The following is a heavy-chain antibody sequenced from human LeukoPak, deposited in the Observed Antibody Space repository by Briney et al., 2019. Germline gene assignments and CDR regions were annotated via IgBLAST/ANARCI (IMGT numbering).Heavy chain of an antibody. V-gene: IGHV3-30*03. J-gene: IGHJ4*02. CDR3: ARDRLGMYYFDY. CDR1: GFTFSSYG. Sequence: GGSLRLSCAASGFTFSSYGMHWVRQAPGKGLEWVAVISYDGSNKYYADSVKGRFTISRDNSKNTLYLQVNSLRAEDTAVYYCARDRLGMYYFDYWGQGTLVTVSS. CDR2: ISYDGSNK. D-gene: IGHD7-27*01.